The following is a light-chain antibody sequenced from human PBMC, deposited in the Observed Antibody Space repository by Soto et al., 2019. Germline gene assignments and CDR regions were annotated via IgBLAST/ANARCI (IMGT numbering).Light chain of an antibody. CDR1: QSVSSN. CDR3: QQYNNWPPDRT. Sequence: EIVMTQSPATLSVSPGERATLSCRASQSVSSNLAWYQQKPGQAPRLLIYGASTRATGIPARFSGSVSGTEFTLTISSLQSEDFAIYFCQQYNNWPPDRTFGQGTKVEIK. V-gene: IGKV3-15*01. CDR2: GAS. J-gene: IGKJ1*01.